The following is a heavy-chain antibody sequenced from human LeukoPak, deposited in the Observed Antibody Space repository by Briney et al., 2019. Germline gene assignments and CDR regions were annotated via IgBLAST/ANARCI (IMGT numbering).Heavy chain of an antibody. CDR1: GGSISSHY. CDR3: ARGKWFGEFTYYFDY. J-gene: IGHJ4*02. CDR2: IYYSGST. V-gene: IGHV4-59*11. D-gene: IGHD3-10*01. Sequence: SETLSLTCTVSGGSISSHYWSWIRQPPGKRLEWIGYIYYSGSTNYNPSLKSRVTISVDTSKNQFSLKLSSVTAADTAVYYCARGKWFGEFTYYFDYWGQGTLVTVSS.